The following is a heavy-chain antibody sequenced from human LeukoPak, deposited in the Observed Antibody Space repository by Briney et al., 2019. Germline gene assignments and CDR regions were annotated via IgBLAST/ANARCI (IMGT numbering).Heavy chain of an antibody. CDR2: ISGSGGST. D-gene: IGHD5-24*01. CDR3: AKDLLDGYNPYYFDY. J-gene: IGHJ4*02. V-gene: IGHV3-23*01. Sequence: GGSLRLSCAASGFTFSSYAMSWVRQAPGKGLEWVSAISGSGGSTYYADSVKGRFTISRDNSKSTLYLQMNSLRAEDTAVYYCAKDLLDGYNPYYFDYWGQGTLVTVSS. CDR1: GFTFSSYA.